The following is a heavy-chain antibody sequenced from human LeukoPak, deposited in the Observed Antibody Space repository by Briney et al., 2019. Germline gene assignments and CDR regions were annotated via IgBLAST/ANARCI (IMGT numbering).Heavy chain of an antibody. Sequence: SVKVSCKASGGTFSSYAISWVRQAPGQGLEWMGGIIPIFGTANYAQKFQGRVTITADESTSTAYMELSSLRSEDTAVYYCARLGEDSSGWYRTRGTPFDPWGQGTLVTVSS. J-gene: IGHJ5*02. CDR1: GGTFSSYA. CDR3: ARLGEDSSGWYRTRGTPFDP. V-gene: IGHV1-69*13. D-gene: IGHD6-19*01. CDR2: IIPIFGTA.